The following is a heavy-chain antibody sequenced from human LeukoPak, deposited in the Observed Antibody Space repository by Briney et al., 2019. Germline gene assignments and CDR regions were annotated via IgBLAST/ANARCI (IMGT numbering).Heavy chain of an antibody. Sequence: KPSETLSLTCAVYGGSFSGYYWSWIRQPPGKGLEWIGYIYYSGSTNYNPSLKSRVTISVDTSKNQFSLKLSSVTAADTAVYYCARTVTTDYYYYGMDVWGQGTTVTVSS. J-gene: IGHJ6*02. D-gene: IGHD4-4*01. CDR2: IYYSGST. V-gene: IGHV4-59*01. CDR1: GGSFSGYY. CDR3: ARTVTTDYYYYGMDV.